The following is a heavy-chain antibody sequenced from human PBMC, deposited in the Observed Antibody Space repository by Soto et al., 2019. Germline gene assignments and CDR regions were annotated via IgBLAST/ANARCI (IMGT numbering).Heavy chain of an antibody. CDR3: ASWAPGVAWGHSSGYTY. CDR1: GGSFSGYY. J-gene: IGHJ4*02. V-gene: IGHV4-34*01. CDR2: INHSGST. Sequence: SETLSLTCAVYGGSFSGYYWSWIRQPPGKGLEWIGEINHSGSTNYNPSLKSRVTISVDTSKNQFSLKLSSVTAADTAVYYCASWAPGVAWGHSSGYTYWGQGTLVTVSS. D-gene: IGHD3-22*01.